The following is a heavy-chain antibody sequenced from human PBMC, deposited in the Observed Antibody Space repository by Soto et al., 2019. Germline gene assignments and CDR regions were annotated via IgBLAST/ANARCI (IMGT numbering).Heavy chain of an antibody. CDR2: IWYDGSNK. CDR1: GFTFSSYG. J-gene: IGHJ5*02. D-gene: IGHD3-10*01. Sequence: GGSLRLSCAASGFTFSSYGMHWVRQAPGKGLEWVAVIWYDGSNKYYADSVKGRFTISRDNSKNTLYLQMNSLRAEDTAVYYCARDGYCYGSGSYYMGAWGQGTLVTVSS. V-gene: IGHV3-33*01. CDR3: ARDGYCYGSGSYYMGA.